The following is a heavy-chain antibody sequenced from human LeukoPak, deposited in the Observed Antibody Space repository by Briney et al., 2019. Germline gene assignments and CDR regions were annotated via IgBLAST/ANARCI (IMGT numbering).Heavy chain of an antibody. CDR2: IYYSGST. CDR3: ARDSGPFLEWLSHDVRYYFDY. Sequence: PSETLSLTCTVSGGSISSYYWSWIRQPPGKGLEWIGYIYYSGSTNYNPSLKSRVTISVDTSKNQFSLKLSSVTAADTAVYYCARDSGPFLEWLSHDVRYYFDYWGQGTLVTVSS. J-gene: IGHJ4*02. V-gene: IGHV4-59*12. CDR1: GGSISSYY. D-gene: IGHD3-3*01.